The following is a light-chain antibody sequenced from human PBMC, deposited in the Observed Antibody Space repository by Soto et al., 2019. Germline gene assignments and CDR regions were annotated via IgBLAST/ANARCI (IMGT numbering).Light chain of an antibody. CDR3: HQYGNWPPWT. CDR1: HSVSSN. V-gene: IGKV3-15*01. Sequence: EIVMTQSPATLSVSPGERATLSCRASHSVSSNLAWYQQKPGQAPRLLIYGASTRATGIPARFSGSGSGTEFTLTISSLQSEDFAVHFCHQYGNWPPWTFGQGTKVEIK. CDR2: GAS. J-gene: IGKJ1*01.